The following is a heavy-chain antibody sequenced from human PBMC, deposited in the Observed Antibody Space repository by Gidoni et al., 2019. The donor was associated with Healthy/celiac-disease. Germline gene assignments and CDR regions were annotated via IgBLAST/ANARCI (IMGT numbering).Heavy chain of an antibody. CDR2: ISSVGSTI. J-gene: IGHJ6*02. V-gene: IGHV3-48*03. CDR3: ARDVGGCGELLGLGMDF. CDR1: GFTFSSYE. Sequence: EVQLVESGGGLVQRGRSLRLSCAASGFTFSSYERNWVRQAQGKGLEWVSYISSVGSTIYYAYFVKGRFTISRDNAKTSLYLKMNSLRAEDTAVYYCARDVGGCGELLGLGMDFWGQGTTVTVSS. D-gene: IGHD3-10*01.